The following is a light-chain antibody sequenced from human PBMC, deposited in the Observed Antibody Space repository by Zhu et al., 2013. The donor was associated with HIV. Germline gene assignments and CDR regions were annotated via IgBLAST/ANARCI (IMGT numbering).Light chain of an antibody. J-gene: IGLJ3*02. CDR2: GNT. CDR1: RSNIGAGYD. Sequence: QSVMTQPPSVSGAPGQRVTISCTGSRSNIGAGYDVHWYQQLPGTAPKLLIYGNTNRPSGVPDRFSASKSGTSASLAISGLRSEDEADYYCAVWDDSLTGWVFGGGTKLTVL. CDR3: AVWDDSLTGWV. V-gene: IGLV1-40*01.